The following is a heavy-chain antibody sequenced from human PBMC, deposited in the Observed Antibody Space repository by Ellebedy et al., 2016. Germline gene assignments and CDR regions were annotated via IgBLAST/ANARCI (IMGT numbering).Heavy chain of an antibody. V-gene: IGHV3-23*01. CDR2: ISASGGSI. CDR1: GFTFTDYY. Sequence: GESLKISCAASGFTFTDYYMTWVRQAPGKGLEWVSGISASGGSIYHAESVRGRFTISRDNSKNTLYLRMNSLRAEDTAVYYCAKDGVDITIFGVVWGYWYFDLWGRGTLVTVSS. CDR3: AKDGVDITIFGVVWGYWYFDL. D-gene: IGHD3-3*01. J-gene: IGHJ2*01.